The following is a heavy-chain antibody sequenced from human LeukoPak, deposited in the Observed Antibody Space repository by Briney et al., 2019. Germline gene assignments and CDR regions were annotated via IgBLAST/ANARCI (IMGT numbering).Heavy chain of an antibody. J-gene: IGHJ4*02. Sequence: GGSLRLSCTASGFTVSSTYMSWVRQAPGKGLEWVSIIYSAGSTYYADSVKGRFTISRDNSKNTLYLQMNSLRAEDTAVYYCAKGHCTNGICWLDWGQGTLVTVSS. CDR3: AKGHCTNGICWLD. CDR2: IYSAGST. V-gene: IGHV3-53*01. D-gene: IGHD2-8*01. CDR1: GFTVSSTY.